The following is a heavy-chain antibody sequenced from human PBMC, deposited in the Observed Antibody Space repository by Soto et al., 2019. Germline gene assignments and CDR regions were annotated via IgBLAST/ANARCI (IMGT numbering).Heavy chain of an antibody. CDR2: IYGGDSYT. J-gene: IGHJ4*02. CDR3: ARLRYCSGGNCYGDY. V-gene: IGHV5-51*01. D-gene: IGHD2-15*01. Sequence: RGDSLTICCKASCNSFTTYGIACVSQMPGKGLEWMGIIYGGDSYTRYSPSFQGQATISADKSISTAYLQWSSLKASDTATYYCARLRYCSGGNCYGDYWGQGTLVTGSS. CDR1: CNSFTTYG.